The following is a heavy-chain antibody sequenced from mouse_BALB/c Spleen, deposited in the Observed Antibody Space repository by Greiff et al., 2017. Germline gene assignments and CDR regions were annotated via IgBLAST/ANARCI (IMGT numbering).Heavy chain of an antibody. D-gene: IGHD1-1*01. Sequence: EVQVVESGGGLVKPGGSLKLSCAASGFAFSSYDMSWVRQTPEKRLEWVAYISSGGGSTYYPDTVKGRFTISRDNAKNTLYLQMSSLKSEDTAMYYCARGYGSSFYFDYWGQGTTLTVSS. V-gene: IGHV5-12-1*01. CDR2: ISSGGGST. J-gene: IGHJ2*01. CDR3: ARGYGSSFYFDY. CDR1: GFAFSSYD.